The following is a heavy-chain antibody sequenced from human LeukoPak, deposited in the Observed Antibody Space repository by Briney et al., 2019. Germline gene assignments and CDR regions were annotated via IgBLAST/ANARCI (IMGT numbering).Heavy chain of an antibody. CDR2: FYDTRSP. CDR1: GGSINLYY. J-gene: IGHJ4*02. V-gene: IGHV4-59*01. D-gene: IGHD3-10*01. CDR3: ARGRGSLTY. Sequence: SETLSLTCTVSGGSINLYYSSWIRQPPGKGLEWIGYFYDTRSPKYNPSLERRVTISVDMSRNQFSLSLTSVTTADTAVYYCARGRGSLTYWGQGNLATVSS.